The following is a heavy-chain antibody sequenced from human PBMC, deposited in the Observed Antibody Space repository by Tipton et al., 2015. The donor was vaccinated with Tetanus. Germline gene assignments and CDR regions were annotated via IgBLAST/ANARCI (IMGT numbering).Heavy chain of an antibody. D-gene: IGHD6-13*01. CDR1: GFTFDDYA. J-gene: IGHJ4*02. CDR3: AKDGAAAGTSPFDY. V-gene: IGHV3-9*01. Sequence: SLRLSCAASGFTFDDYAMHWVRQAPGKGLGWVSGISWNSGSIGYADSVKGRFTISRDNAKNSLYLQMNSLRAEDTALYYCAKDGAAAGTSPFDYWGQGTLVTVSS. CDR2: ISWNSGSI.